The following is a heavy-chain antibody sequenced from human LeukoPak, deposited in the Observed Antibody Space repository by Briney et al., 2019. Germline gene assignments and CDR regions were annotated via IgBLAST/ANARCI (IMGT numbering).Heavy chain of an antibody. J-gene: IGHJ6*04. Sequence: SETLSLTCTVSGGSISTYYWSWIRQPPGKGLEWIGYIYYSGSTNYNPSLKSRVTISVDTSKNQFSLKLSSVTAAGTAVYYCARDSITMVRGVQTFYYYYGKDVWGKGTTVTVSS. CDR3: ARDSITMVRGVQTFYYYYGKDV. D-gene: IGHD3-10*01. V-gene: IGHV4-59*01. CDR1: GGSISTYY. CDR2: IYYSGST.